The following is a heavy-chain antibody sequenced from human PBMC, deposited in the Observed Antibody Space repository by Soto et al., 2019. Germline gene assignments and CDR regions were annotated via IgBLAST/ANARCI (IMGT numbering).Heavy chain of an antibody. D-gene: IGHD3-3*01. Sequence: PGGSLRLSCAASGFTFSSYAMSWVRQAPGKGLEWVSAISGSGGSTYYADSVKGRFTISRDNSKNTLYLQMNSLRAEDTAVYYCAKVDYDFWTIKLDYYYGMDVWGQGTTVTGSS. CDR3: AKVDYDFWTIKLDYYYGMDV. CDR2: ISGSGGST. V-gene: IGHV3-23*01. J-gene: IGHJ6*02. CDR1: GFTFSSYA.